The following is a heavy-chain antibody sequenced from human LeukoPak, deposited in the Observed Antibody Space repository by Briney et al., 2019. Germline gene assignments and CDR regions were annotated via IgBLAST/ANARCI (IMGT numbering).Heavy chain of an antibody. CDR2: IHPHGIF. Sequence: SETLSLTCDVSGGSCDDYYCSWIRHPPGKGLEWIGEIHPHGIFYYNSSLVSRVTMSIDTSKSQFSLRLTSVTAADTAFYYCARGRDRSKAGDHWGQGSLVTVSS. J-gene: IGHJ4*02. CDR1: GGSCDDYY. V-gene: IGHV4-34*01. CDR3: ARGRDRSKAGDH. D-gene: IGHD5-24*01.